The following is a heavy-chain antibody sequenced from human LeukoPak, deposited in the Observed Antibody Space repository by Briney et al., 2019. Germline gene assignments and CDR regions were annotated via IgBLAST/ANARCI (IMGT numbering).Heavy chain of an antibody. Sequence: PGGSLSLSCAASGFTFSSYAMSWVRQAPGKGLEWVSAISGSGGSTYYADSVKGRFTISRDNSKNTLYLQMNSLRAEDTAVYYCAKMVVCDSSSSESDYWGQGTLVTVSS. CDR3: AKMVVCDSSSSESDY. CDR2: ISGSGGST. D-gene: IGHD6-13*01. J-gene: IGHJ4*02. V-gene: IGHV3-23*01. CDR1: GFTFSSYA.